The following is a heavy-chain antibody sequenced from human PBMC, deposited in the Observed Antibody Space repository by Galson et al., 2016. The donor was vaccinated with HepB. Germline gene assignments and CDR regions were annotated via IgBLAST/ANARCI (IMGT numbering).Heavy chain of an antibody. J-gene: IGHJ5*02. Sequence: SVRVSCKASGYSFSNFVISWVRQAPGQGLEWMGRISGYNGYTKYADTVQGRVTMTIDTSTSTAYMQVRSLTSHDTDIYYCARDQHGDDNSWFAPWGQGTLVTVSS. CDR1: GYSFSNFV. D-gene: IGHD4-17*01. V-gene: IGHV1-18*04. CDR3: ARDQHGDDNSWFAP. CDR2: ISGYNGYT.